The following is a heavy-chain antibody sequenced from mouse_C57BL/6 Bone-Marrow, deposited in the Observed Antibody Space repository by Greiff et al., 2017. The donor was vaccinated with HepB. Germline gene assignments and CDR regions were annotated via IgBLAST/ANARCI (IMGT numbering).Heavy chain of an antibody. D-gene: IGHD2-5*01. Sequence: EVKLVESEGGLVQPGSSMKLSCTASGFTFSDYYMAWVRQVPEKGLEWVANINYDGSSTYYLDSLKSRFIISRDNAKNILYLQMSSLKSEDTATYYCARSYSNPYYYAMDYWGQGTSVTVSS. V-gene: IGHV5-16*01. J-gene: IGHJ4*01. CDR1: GFTFSDYY. CDR2: INYDGSST. CDR3: ARSYSNPYYYAMDY.